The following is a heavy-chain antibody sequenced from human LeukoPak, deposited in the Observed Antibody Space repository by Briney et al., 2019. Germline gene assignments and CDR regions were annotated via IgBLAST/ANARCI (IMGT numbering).Heavy chain of an antibody. CDR3: ARLRAAQTYDY. D-gene: IGHD6-13*01. CDR2: IRQDGNEK. Sequence: GGSLTLSGAGAEFTLSNNWMGWVGQAPGKGLEWVANIRQDGNEKYYVDSVKGRFTISRDNAKNSLYLQMNSLRAEDTAVYYCARLRAAQTYDYWGQGTLVTVSS. CDR1: EFTLSNNW. V-gene: IGHV3-7*04. J-gene: IGHJ4*02.